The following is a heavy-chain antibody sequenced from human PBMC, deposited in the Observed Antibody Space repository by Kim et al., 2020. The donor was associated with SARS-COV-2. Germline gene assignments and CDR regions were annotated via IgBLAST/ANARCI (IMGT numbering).Heavy chain of an antibody. V-gene: IGHV3-30*04. CDR3: ARGHTMVRGPPGGY. Sequence: GGSLRLSCAASGFTFSSYAMHWVRQAPGKGLEWVAVISYDGSNKYYADSVKGRFTISRDNSKNTPYLQMNSLRAEDTAVYYCARGHTMVRGPPGGYWGQG. CDR1: GFTFSSYA. J-gene: IGHJ4*02. D-gene: IGHD3-10*01. CDR2: ISYDGSNK.